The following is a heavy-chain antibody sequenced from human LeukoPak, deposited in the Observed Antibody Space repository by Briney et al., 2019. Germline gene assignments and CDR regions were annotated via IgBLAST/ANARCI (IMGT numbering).Heavy chain of an antibody. V-gene: IGHV1-2*02. Sequence: GASVKVSXKASGYTFTGYYIHWVRQAPGQRLEWMGCIDPNSGDTNYAQKFQDRFTMTRDTSISTAYMELNSLRSDDTAVYYCGRGDKSFNPWGQGTLVTVSS. J-gene: IGHJ5*02. CDR1: GYTFTGYY. CDR3: GRGDKSFNP. CDR2: IDPNSGDT.